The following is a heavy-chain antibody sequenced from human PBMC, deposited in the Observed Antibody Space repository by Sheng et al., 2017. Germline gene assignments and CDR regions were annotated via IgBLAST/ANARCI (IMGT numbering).Heavy chain of an antibody. D-gene: IGHD1-20*01. CDR3: AKGTLTGTTVCPLDY. Sequence: EVQLVESGGGLVQPGGSLRLSCAASGFTFSSYAMSWVRQAPGKGLEWVSAISGSGGSTYHADSVKGRFTISRDNSKSTLYLQMTSLRADDTAIYYCAKGTLTGTTVCPLDYWGQGTLVTVSS. CDR1: GFTFSSYA. J-gene: IGHJ4*02. V-gene: IGHV3-23*04. CDR2: ISGSGGST.